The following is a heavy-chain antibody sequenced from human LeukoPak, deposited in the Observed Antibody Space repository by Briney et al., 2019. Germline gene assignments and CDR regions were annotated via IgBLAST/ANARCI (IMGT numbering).Heavy chain of an antibody. J-gene: IGHJ4*02. Sequence: PGGSLRLSCAASGFTFSSYGIHWVRQAPGKGLEWVSFIRNDGSAKSYADSVKGRFTISRDNFKNMVYLQMSSLSSDDTAVYYCSKGFFNWGQGTLVTDSS. CDR2: IRNDGSAK. CDR1: GFTFSSYG. V-gene: IGHV3-30*02. D-gene: IGHD3-3*01. CDR3: SKGFFN.